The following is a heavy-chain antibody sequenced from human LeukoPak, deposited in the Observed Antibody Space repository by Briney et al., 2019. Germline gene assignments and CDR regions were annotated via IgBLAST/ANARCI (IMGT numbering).Heavy chain of an antibody. CDR2: INTSGST. CDR3: ARGRWTSSNYNWFDP. D-gene: IGHD5-24*01. CDR1: GGSISSGSYY. J-gene: IGHJ5*02. V-gene: IGHV4-61*02. Sequence: SETLSLTCTVSGGSISSGSYYWGWIRQPAGKGLEWIGRINTSGSTNYNPSLKSRVTISVDTSKNQFSLKLSSVTAADTAVYYCARGRWTSSNYNWFDPWGQGTLVTVSS.